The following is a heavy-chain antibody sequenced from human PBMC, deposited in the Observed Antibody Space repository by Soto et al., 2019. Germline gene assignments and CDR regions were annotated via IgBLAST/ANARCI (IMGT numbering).Heavy chain of an antibody. CDR3: AVSSPDIVVLPSSIYFTS. D-gene: IGHD2-15*01. V-gene: IGHV3-9*02. CDR1: GSSSDPFT. CDR2: LSWDRSTV. J-gene: IGHJ4*02. Sequence: PGGSLRPSCVASGSSSDPFTMHWVRELPGKGLEWVAGLSWDRSTVAYADSVQGRFTISRDHAKNSVDLLMDSLRPDDTALYFCAVSSPDIVVLPSSIYFTSWGPGTQVTVSS.